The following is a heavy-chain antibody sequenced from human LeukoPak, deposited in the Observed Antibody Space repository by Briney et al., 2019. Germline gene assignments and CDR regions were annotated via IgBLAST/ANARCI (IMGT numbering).Heavy chain of an antibody. V-gene: IGHV4-59*01. CDR1: GGSIATFY. Sequence: SETLSLTCSVSGGSIATFYWSWIRQPPGKGLEWIGNIYDSGNIIYNPSLKSRVTISRDTSKNQFSLRVGSMTPADTAVYFCARVSAPLTLPHFDFWGQGALVTVSS. J-gene: IGHJ4*02. CDR3: ARVSAPLTLPHFDF. CDR2: IYDSGNI.